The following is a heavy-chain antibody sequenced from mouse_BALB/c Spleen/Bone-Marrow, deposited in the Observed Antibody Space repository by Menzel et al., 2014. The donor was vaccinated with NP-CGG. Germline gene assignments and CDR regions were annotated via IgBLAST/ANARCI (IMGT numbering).Heavy chain of an antibody. V-gene: IGHV14-3*02. CDR2: IDPANGNT. Sequence: EVQLQQSGAELVKPGASVKLSCTASGFNIKDTYMHWVKQRPEQGLEWIGRIDPANGNTKYDPKFQGKATITADTSSNTAYLQLSSLKSEDTAVYYCARYRLGTYFDYWGQGTTPTVSS. CDR3: ARYRLGTYFDY. CDR1: GFNIKDTY. D-gene: IGHD1-2*01. J-gene: IGHJ2*01.